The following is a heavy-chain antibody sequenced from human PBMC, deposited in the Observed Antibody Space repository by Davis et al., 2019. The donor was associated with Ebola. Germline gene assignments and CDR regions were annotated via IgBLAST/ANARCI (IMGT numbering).Heavy chain of an antibody. CDR1: GYSSTSYW. V-gene: IGHV5-10-1*01. CDR3: KRRGIPELYYGMDV. D-gene: IGHD3-10*01. Sequence: GESLKISCEASGYSSTSYWISWVRQLPGKRLEWMRRIAPSDAYTNYHPSFQGHVTISADKTISTTYLQWSSLKASDTAMYYCKRRGIPELYYGMDVWGQGTTVTVSS. CDR2: IAPSDAYT. J-gene: IGHJ6*02.